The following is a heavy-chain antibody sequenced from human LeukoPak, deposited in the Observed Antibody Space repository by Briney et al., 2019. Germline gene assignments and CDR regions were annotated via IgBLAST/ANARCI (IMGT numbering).Heavy chain of an antibody. Sequence: PSETLSLTCTVSGGSISSYYWSWIRQPPGKGLEWIGYIYYSGSTNYNPSLKSRVTISVDTSKNQFSLKLSSVTAADTAVYYCARTYDFWSGNWFDPWGQGTLVTVS. D-gene: IGHD3-3*01. CDR2: IYYSGST. J-gene: IGHJ5*02. V-gene: IGHV4-59*01. CDR1: GGSISSYY. CDR3: ARTYDFWSGNWFDP.